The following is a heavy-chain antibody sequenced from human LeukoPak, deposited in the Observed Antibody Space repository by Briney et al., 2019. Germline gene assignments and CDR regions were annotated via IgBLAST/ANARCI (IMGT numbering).Heavy chain of an antibody. CDR2: IIPIFGTA. Sequence: GSSVKVSCKASGGTFSSYAISWVRQAPGQGLEWMGGIIPIFGTANYAQKFQGRVTITTDESTSTAYMELSSLRSEDTAVYYCARAPLYQLLFSGAFDIWGQGTMVTVSS. CDR3: ARAPLYQLLFSGAFDI. V-gene: IGHV1-69*05. J-gene: IGHJ3*02. D-gene: IGHD2-2*01. CDR1: GGTFSSYA.